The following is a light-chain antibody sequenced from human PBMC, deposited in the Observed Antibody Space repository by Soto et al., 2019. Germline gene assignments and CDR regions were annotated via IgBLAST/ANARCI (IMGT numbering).Light chain of an antibody. Sequence: EIVLTQSPATLSLSPGERATLSCRASQSVSRYLAWYQQKPGQAPRLLIYDASNRATGIPARFSGSESGTDIALTISSLEPEDFAVYYCQQRSNWPLLTFGGGTKVEIK. J-gene: IGKJ4*01. CDR2: DAS. CDR1: QSVSRY. CDR3: QQRSNWPLLT. V-gene: IGKV3-11*01.